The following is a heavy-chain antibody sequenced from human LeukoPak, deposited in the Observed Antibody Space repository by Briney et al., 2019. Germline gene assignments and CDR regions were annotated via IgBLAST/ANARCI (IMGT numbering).Heavy chain of an antibody. Sequence: KPSETLSLTCKVSGDSIRNDYWSWVRQPPGGRLEWMGYINFAGSTIYNPSLKGRVTMLVDTSKNQVFLRLTSVAAADTAVYYCVRLDRVDDNCYNYWAQGTLVTVSS. CDR1: GDSIRNDY. CDR3: VRLDRVDDNCYNY. CDR2: INFAGST. V-gene: IGHV4-59*08. D-gene: IGHD1-20*01. J-gene: IGHJ4*02.